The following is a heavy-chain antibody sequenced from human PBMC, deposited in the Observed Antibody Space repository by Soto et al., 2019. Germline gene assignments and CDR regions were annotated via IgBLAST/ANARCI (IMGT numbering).Heavy chain of an antibody. CDR2: IHPGDSDT. CDR1: AYSFTSYW. V-gene: IGHV5-51*01. J-gene: IGHJ6*02. D-gene: IGHD5-12*01. Sequence: GESLKISCKGSAYSFTSYWIGWVRQMPGKGLEWMGIIHPGDSDTRYSPSFQGQVTISADRSISTAYLQWSSLKASDTAMYYCARHAQVGKSGYDSSGMDVWGQGTAGTVSS. CDR3: ARHAQVGKSGYDSSGMDV.